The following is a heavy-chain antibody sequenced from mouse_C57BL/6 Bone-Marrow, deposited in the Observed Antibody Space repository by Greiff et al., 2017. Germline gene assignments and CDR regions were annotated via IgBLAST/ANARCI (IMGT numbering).Heavy chain of an antibody. D-gene: IGHD2-4*01. CDR1: GFTFSDFY. V-gene: IGHV7-1*01. CDR2: SRNKANDYTT. CDR3: ARDYYDDYYAMDY. Sequence: EVKLVESGGGLVQSGRSLRLSCATSGFTFSDFYMEWVRQAPGKGLEWIAASRNKANDYTTEYSASVKGRFIVSRDTSQSILYLQMNALRAEDTAIYYCARDYYDDYYAMDYWGQGTSVTVSS. J-gene: IGHJ4*01.